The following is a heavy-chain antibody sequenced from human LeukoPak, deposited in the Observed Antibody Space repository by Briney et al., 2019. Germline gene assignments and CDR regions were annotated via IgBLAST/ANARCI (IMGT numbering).Heavy chain of an antibody. CDR3: ARHDSLLVWFDY. D-gene: IGHD2-8*01. Sequence: SETLSLTCTVSGGSISSYYWSWIRQSPGKGLEWIGYIYYGGSTDYNPSLKSRVTISKDTSKTQFSLRLSSVTAADTALYYCARHDSLLVWFDYWGLGTLVTVSS. CDR2: IYYGGST. CDR1: GGSISSYY. V-gene: IGHV4-59*08. J-gene: IGHJ4*02.